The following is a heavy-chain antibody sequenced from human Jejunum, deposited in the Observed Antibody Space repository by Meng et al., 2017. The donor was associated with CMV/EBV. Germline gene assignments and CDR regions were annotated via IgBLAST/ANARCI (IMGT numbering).Heavy chain of an antibody. CDR2: IRYDGSDE. J-gene: IGHJ4*02. Sequence: QVHLVGAGGGVVQPWGSLRLSCAGSGFAFSTYARHWVPQAPGKGLEWVAFIRYDGSDEYYADSVKGRFTISRDNSKNTLFLQMNSLRPEDTAVYYCAKLLSSDLDFWGQGTLVTVSS. CDR1: GFAFSTYA. D-gene: IGHD6-25*01. CDR3: AKLLSSDLDF. V-gene: IGHV3-30*02.